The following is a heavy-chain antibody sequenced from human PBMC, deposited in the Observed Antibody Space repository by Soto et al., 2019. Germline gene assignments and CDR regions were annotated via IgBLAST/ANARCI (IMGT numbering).Heavy chain of an antibody. D-gene: IGHD2-15*01. Sequence: GGSLRLSCAASGFTFSSYSMNWVRQAPGKGLEWVSSISSSSSTIYYADSVKGRFTISRDNAKNSLYLQMNSLRAEDTAVYYCARGYTGYCSGGTCYWFDPWGQGTLVTVSS. CDR3: ARGYTGYCSGGTCYWFDP. V-gene: IGHV3-48*04. CDR2: ISSSSSTI. CDR1: GFTFSSYS. J-gene: IGHJ5*02.